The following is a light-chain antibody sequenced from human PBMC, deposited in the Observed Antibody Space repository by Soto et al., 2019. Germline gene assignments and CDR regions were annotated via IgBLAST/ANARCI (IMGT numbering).Light chain of an antibody. CDR1: SSDIGGYNF. CDR3: NSYRTVSTYV. J-gene: IGLJ1*01. V-gene: IGLV2-14*01. CDR2: DVG. Sequence: QSALTQPASVSGSPGQSITIACTGTSSDIGGYNFVSWYQQHPGKAPKLLIYDVGNRPSGVSNRFSGSKSGNTASLTISVLKAEDEAHYYCNSYRTVSTYVFGTGTKLTVL.